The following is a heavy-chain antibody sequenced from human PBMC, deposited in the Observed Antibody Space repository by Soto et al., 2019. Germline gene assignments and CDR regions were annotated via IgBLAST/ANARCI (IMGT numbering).Heavy chain of an antibody. CDR3: GRGRRGSYGDFDY. D-gene: IGHD4-17*01. V-gene: IGHV4-59*07. CDR1: GCSIGIYY. J-gene: IGHJ4*02. CDR2: IYDSDIT. Sequence: PSDTRSLTGTVSGCSIGIYYWIWIRQSPGKGLEWIGYIYDSDITTYNPSLKSRVTISVDTSKKQFSLQLSSVTAADTAVYYCGRGRRGSYGDFDYWGQGTLVTVSS.